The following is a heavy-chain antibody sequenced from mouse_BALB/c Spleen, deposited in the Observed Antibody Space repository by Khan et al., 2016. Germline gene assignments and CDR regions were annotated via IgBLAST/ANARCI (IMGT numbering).Heavy chain of an antibody. J-gene: IGHJ3*01. Sequence: QMQLKESGPGLVAPSQSLSITCTVSGFSITGFAVNWVRQPPGKGLEWLGVIWGDGSTDYDSAPKSRLSISKDASKSQVFLKMNSLQTDDTARYYCASYYDYDGGFAYWGQGTLVTVSA. V-gene: IGHV2-6-7*01. CDR1: GFSITGFA. D-gene: IGHD2-4*01. CDR2: IWGDGST. CDR3: ASYYDYDGGFAY.